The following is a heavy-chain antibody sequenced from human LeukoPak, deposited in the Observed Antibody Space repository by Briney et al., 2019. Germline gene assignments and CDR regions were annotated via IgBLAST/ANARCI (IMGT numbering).Heavy chain of an antibody. CDR2: ISGGGGTT. J-gene: IGHJ4*02. D-gene: IGHD5-12*01. CDR1: GFTFSSYA. Sequence: GGSLRLSCAASGFTFSSYAMNWVRQAPGKGLEWVSAISGGGGTTYYADSVKGRLTISRDNSKNTLFLQMNSLRAEDTAVYYCAKDREGLSSGYDLEYFDYWGQGTLVTVSS. CDR3: AKDREGLSSGYDLEYFDY. V-gene: IGHV3-23*01.